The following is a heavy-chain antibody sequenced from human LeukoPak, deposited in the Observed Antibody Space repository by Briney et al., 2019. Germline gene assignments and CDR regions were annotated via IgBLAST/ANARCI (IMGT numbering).Heavy chain of an antibody. CDR3: ARVAHSMDAAGHLVEGQDH. CDR1: GFSISDYY. V-gene: IGHV3-11*04. J-gene: IGHJ4*02. Sequence: GGSLRLSCAAPGFSISDYYMSWIRQAPGKGLEWVSYMSSSGKTIKYLGSVKGRFTTSRDTAKNSLYLQMRSLRVEDTAVYYCARVAHSMDAAGHLVEGQDHWGQGTLVTVSS. CDR2: MSSSGKTI. D-gene: IGHD6-6*01.